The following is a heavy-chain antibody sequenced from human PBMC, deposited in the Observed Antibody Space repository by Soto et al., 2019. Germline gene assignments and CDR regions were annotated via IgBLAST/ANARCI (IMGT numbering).Heavy chain of an antibody. V-gene: IGHV4-34*01. Sequence: SETLSLTCAVYGGSFSGYYWSWIRQPPGKGLEWIGEINHSGSTNYNPSLKSRVTISVDTSKNQFSLKLSSVTAADTAVYYCARGTTVRANYWGQGTLVTVSS. CDR1: GGSFSGYY. D-gene: IGHD4-4*01. J-gene: IGHJ4*02. CDR3: ARGTTVRANY. CDR2: INHSGST.